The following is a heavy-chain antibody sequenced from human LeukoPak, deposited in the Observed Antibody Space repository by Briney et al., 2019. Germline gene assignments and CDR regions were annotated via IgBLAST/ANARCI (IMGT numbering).Heavy chain of an antibody. J-gene: IGHJ4*02. CDR2: ISSSGSTI. V-gene: IGHV3-11*01. D-gene: IGHD5-18*01. Sequence: GGSLRLSCAASGFTFSDYYMSWIRQAPGKGLEWVSYISSSGSTIYYADSVKGRFTISRDNAKNSLYLQMNSLRAEDTAVYYCARDPSSYTAMAHSYYFDYWGQGTLVTVSS. CDR3: ARDPSSYTAMAHSYYFDY. CDR1: GFTFSDYY.